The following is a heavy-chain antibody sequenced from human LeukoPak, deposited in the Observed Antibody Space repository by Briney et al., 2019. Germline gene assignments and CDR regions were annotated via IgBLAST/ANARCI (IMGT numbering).Heavy chain of an antibody. J-gene: IGHJ2*01. CDR1: GFTLSTYD. CDR3: ASGRLAADNRYFDP. CDR2: FGTAGDT. V-gene: IGHV3-13*01. D-gene: IGHD1-14*01. Sequence: GGSLRLSCAASGFTLSTYDIHWVRQPTGRGLEWVSAFGTAGDTYYPASVKGRFTISRENAKNSFYLQMDSLRAGDTAVYCCASGRLAADNRYFDPWGRGTLVTVSS.